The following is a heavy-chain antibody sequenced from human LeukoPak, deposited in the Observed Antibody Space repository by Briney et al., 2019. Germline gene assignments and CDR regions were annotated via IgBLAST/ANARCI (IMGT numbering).Heavy chain of an antibody. V-gene: IGHV4-61*01. Sequence: SETLSLTCTVSGGSVSSGSYYWSWIRQPPGKGLEWIGYIYYSGSTNYNPSLKSRVTISVDTSKNQFSLKLSSVTAADTAVYYCARSSIAAASTVDYWGQGTLATVSS. J-gene: IGHJ4*02. D-gene: IGHD6-13*01. CDR2: IYYSGST. CDR3: ARSSIAAASTVDY. CDR1: GGSVSSGSYY.